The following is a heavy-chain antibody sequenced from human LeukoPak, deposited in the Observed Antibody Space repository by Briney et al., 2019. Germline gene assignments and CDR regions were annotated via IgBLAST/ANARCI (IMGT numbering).Heavy chain of an antibody. CDR3: ARTRSYDILTGLPDAFDI. D-gene: IGHD3-9*01. J-gene: IGHJ3*02. Sequence: GASVKVSCKASGYTFTSYGISWVRQAPGQGLEWMGWISAYNGNTNYAQKLQGRVTMTRNTSISTAYMELSSLRSEDTAVYYCARTRSYDILTGLPDAFDIWGQGTMVTVSS. CDR2: ISAYNGNT. V-gene: IGHV1-18*01. CDR1: GYTFTSYG.